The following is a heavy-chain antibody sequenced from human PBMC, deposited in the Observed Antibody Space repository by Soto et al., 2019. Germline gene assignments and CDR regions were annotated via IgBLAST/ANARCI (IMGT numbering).Heavy chain of an antibody. CDR1: GFTFSGYA. Sequence: SLRLSCAASGFTFSGYAMSWVRQTPGKGLEWVAVLWCDGSKKYYGDSVKGRFTISRDNSKNTLFLQMDSLRAEDTAIYYCARDQKIGGKVPDYWGQGTLVTVSS. V-gene: IGHV3-33*08. CDR2: LWCDGSKK. J-gene: IGHJ4*02. D-gene: IGHD2-15*01. CDR3: ARDQKIGGKVPDY.